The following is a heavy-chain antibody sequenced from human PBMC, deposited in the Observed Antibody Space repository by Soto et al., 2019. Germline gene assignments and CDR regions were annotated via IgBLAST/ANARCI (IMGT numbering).Heavy chain of an antibody. J-gene: IGHJ3*02. CDR3: ARGGGVGVAGSAAFDM. CDR2: INPATGAA. CDR1: GYPVTAYY. Sequence: QLHLVQSGAVVKKPGASVTVSCSASGYPVTAYYMHWVRQAPGRGLEGMGGINPATGAAKYTQTSQGRVPMAGAEPTSTAFMELRGLTSENPAVFYCARGGGVGVAGSAAFDMWGQGTLVTVSS. V-gene: IGHV1-2*02. D-gene: IGHD3-3*01.